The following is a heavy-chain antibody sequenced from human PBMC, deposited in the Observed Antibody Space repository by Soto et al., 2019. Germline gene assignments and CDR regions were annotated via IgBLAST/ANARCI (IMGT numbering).Heavy chain of an antibody. Sequence: PSETLSLTCAISGDSVSSNSAAWNWIRQSPSRGLEWLGRTYYRSKWYNDYAVSVKSRITINPDTSKNQFSLQLNSVTPEDTAVYYCARAPDGYSSGWFKYYFDYWGQGTLVTVSS. D-gene: IGHD6-19*01. CDR3: ARAPDGYSSGWFKYYFDY. CDR2: TYYRSKWYN. CDR1: GDSVSSNSAA. J-gene: IGHJ4*02. V-gene: IGHV6-1*01.